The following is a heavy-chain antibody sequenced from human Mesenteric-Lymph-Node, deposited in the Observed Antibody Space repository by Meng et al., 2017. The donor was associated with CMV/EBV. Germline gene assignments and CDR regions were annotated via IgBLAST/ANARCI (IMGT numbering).Heavy chain of an antibody. CDR1: RTYG. V-gene: IGHV1-69*05. Sequence: RTYGITGVRQAPGQGLEWMGGSIPIFGTTKSAQKFRDRVTISTDDSSNTAYMELNSLTSDDTAVYYCAREVGVQNWNDEKWFDPWGQGTLVTVSS. J-gene: IGHJ5*02. CDR3: AREVGVQNWNDEKWFDP. D-gene: IGHD1-1*01. CDR2: SIPIFGTT.